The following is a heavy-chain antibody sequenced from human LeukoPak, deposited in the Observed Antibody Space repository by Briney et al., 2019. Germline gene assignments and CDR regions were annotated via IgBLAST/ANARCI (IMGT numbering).Heavy chain of an antibody. CDR1: GGSISSYY. CDR3: ARRGYCSGGSCYSFDY. V-gene: IGHV4-59*01. J-gene: IGHJ4*02. D-gene: IGHD2-15*01. Sequence: TSETLSLTCTVSGGSISSYYWSWLRQPPGKGLEWIGYIYYSGSTNYNPSLKSRVTISVDTSKNQFSLKLKSVTAADTAVYYCARRGYCSGGSCYSFDYWGQGTLVTVSS. CDR2: IYYSGST.